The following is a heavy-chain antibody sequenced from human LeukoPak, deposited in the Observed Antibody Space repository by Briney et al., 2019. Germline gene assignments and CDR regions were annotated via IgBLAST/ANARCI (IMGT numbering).Heavy chain of an antibody. CDR3: ARGTADRYFDWSNWFDP. Sequence: SETLSLTCTVSGGSISSYYWSWIRQHPGKGLEWIGYIYYSGSTYYNPSLKSRVTISVDTSKNQFSLKLSSVTAADTAVYYCARGTADRYFDWSNWFDPWGQGTLVTVSS. J-gene: IGHJ5*02. D-gene: IGHD3-9*01. CDR1: GGSISSYY. CDR2: IYYSGST. V-gene: IGHV4-59*06.